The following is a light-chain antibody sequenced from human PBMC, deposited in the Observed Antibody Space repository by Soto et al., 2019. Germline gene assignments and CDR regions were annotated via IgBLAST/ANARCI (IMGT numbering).Light chain of an antibody. J-gene: IGKJ3*01. CDR3: QQYGRSPFT. CDR2: GAS. Sequence: EIVLTQSPGTLSLSPGERATLSCRASQSVSSSYLAWYQQKPGQAPRLLIYGASSRATDIPGRFSGSGSGTDFTLTISRLEPEDFAVYYCQQYGRSPFTFGPGTKVDIK. CDR1: QSVSSSY. V-gene: IGKV3-20*01.